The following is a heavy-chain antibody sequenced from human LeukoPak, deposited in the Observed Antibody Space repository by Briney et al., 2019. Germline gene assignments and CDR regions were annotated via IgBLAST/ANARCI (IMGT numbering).Heavy chain of an antibody. J-gene: IGHJ4*02. CDR1: GYTFSDYY. V-gene: IGHV1-2*02. CDR2: INPNSGDT. CDR3: AKSAQYSSAWFTGSFDY. Sequence: GASVTVSCTASGYTFSDYYMHWVRQAPGQGLEWMGWINPNSGDTHYAQMFQGRVTMTRDTSINAAYMELRRLRSDDTAVYYCAKSAQYSSAWFTGSFDYWGQGTLVTVSS. D-gene: IGHD6-13*01.